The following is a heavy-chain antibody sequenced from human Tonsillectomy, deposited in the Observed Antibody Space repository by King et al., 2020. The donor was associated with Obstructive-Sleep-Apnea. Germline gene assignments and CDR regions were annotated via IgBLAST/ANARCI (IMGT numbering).Heavy chain of an antibody. CDR1: GFTFDDYA. D-gene: IGHD5-12*01. Sequence: VQLVESGGGLVQPGRSLRLSCAASGFTFDDYAMHWVRQAPGKGLEWVSGISWNSGSIGTADSVKGRFTISRDNAKNSLYLQMNSLRAEDTALYYCAKGYSDYDSYFDYWGQGTLVTVSS. CDR2: ISWNSGSI. J-gene: IGHJ4*02. V-gene: IGHV3-9*01. CDR3: AKGYSDYDSYFDY.